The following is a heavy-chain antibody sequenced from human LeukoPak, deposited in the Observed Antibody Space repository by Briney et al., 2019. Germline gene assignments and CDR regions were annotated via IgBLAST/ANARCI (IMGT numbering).Heavy chain of an antibody. CDR1: GYTFSSHG. V-gene: IGHV3-33*01. CDR3: GRELSYGSVSD. CDR2: IWYDGSKK. J-gene: IGHJ4*02. D-gene: IGHD3-10*01. Sequence: GRSLRLSCAASGYTFSSHGMHWARQAPGKGLEWVALIWYDGSKKYYGDSVKGRFTISRDDSKNTLYLEMNSLRAEDTAVYYCGRELSYGSVSDWGQGTLVTVSS.